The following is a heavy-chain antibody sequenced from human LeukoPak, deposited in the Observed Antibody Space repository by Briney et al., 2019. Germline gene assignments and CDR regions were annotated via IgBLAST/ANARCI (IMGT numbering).Heavy chain of an antibody. J-gene: IGHJ4*02. CDR3: AKGVYYYDSSGYYYTYYFDY. CDR1: GFTFSNYA. V-gene: IGHV3-23*01. CDR2: ISGGGGST. D-gene: IGHD3-22*01. Sequence: PGGSLRLSCAASGFTFSNYAMSWVRQAPGKGLEWVSVISGGGGSTYYAGSVQGRFTISRDNSKNTLNLQINSLRAEDTAVYYCAKGVYYYDSSGYYYTYYFDYWGQGILVTVSS.